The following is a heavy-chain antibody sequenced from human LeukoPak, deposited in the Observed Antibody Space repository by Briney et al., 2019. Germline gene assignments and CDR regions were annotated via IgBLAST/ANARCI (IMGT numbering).Heavy chain of an antibody. CDR2: ISDSGGSI. V-gene: IGHV3-23*01. J-gene: IGHJ4*02. CDR1: GFIFSNYA. D-gene: IGHD4-17*01. Sequence: QPGGSLRLSCVASGFIFSNYAVSWVRQAPGKGLGWVSAISDSGGSIYYADSVKGRFTISRDNSKNTLYLQMNSLRAEDTAVYYCAKGDSGLFDYWGQGTLVTVSS. CDR3: AKGDSGLFDY.